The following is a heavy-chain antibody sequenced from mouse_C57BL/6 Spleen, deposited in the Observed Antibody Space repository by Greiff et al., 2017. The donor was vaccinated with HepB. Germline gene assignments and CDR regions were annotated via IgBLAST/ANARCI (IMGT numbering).Heavy chain of an antibody. CDR3: ARIHYGSSYGFDY. CDR2: IYPGDGDT. J-gene: IGHJ2*01. CDR1: GYAFSSSW. D-gene: IGHD1-1*01. V-gene: IGHV1-82*01. Sequence: QVQLQQSGPELVKPGASVKISCKASGYAFSSSWMNWVKQRPGKGLEWIGRIYPGDGDTNYNGKFKGKATLTADKSSSTAYMQLSSLTSEDSAVYFCARIHYGSSYGFDYWGQGTTLTVSS.